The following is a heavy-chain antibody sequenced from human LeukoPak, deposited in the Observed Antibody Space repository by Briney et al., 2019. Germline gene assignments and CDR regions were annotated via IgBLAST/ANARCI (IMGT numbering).Heavy chain of an antibody. CDR1: GGPISSGGYS. V-gene: IGHV4-30-2*01. CDR2: IYHSGST. CDR3: ARDLDGHDAFDI. J-gene: IGHJ3*02. Sequence: PSETLSLTCAVSGGPISSGGYSWSWIRQPPGKGLEWIGYIYHSGSTYYNPSLKSRVTISVDRSKNQFSLKLSSVTAADTAVYYCARDLDGHDAFDIWGQGTMVTVSS. D-gene: IGHD3/OR15-3a*01.